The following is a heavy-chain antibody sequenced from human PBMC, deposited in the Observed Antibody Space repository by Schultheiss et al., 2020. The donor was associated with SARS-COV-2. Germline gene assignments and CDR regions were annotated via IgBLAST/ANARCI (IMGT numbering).Heavy chain of an antibody. D-gene: IGHD3-3*01. CDR2: ISSSGSSI. J-gene: IGHJ2*01. V-gene: IGHV3-48*03. CDR3: ARNREPNYDFWSGYSRSYWYFDR. Sequence: GESLKISCAASGFTFSNYEMNWVRQTPGKGLEWLSYISSSGSSISYADSVKGRFTISRDNAKNSLYLQVNSLRAEDTAVYYCARNREPNYDFWSGYSRSYWYFDRWGRGTLVTVAS. CDR1: GFTFSNYE.